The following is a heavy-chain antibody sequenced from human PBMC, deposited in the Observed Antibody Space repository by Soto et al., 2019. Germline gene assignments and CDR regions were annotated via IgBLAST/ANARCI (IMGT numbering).Heavy chain of an antibody. V-gene: IGHV3-21*06. CDR1: GFIFTRYS. CDR3: ARESEDLTSNFGY. J-gene: IGHJ4*02. Sequence: GSLRLSCAASGFIFTRYSMNWVRQAPGKGLEWVSSISSTTNYIYYGDSMKGRFAISRDNAENSLYLEMNSLRAEDTAVYYCARESEDLTSNFGYWGQGTLVTVSS. CDR2: ISSTTNYI.